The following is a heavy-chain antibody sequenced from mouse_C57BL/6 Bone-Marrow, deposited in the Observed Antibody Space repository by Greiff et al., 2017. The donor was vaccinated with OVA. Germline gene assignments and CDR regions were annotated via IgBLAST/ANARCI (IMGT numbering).Heavy chain of an antibody. CDR2: ISSGGDYI. CDR1: GFTFSSYA. Sequence: EVKLMESGEGLVKPGGSLKLSCAASGFTFSSYAMSWVRQTPEKRLEWVAYISSGGDYIYYADTVKGRFTISRDNARNTLYLQMSILKSEDTAMYYCTRLLDAMDYWGQGTSVTVSS. CDR3: TRLLDAMDY. J-gene: IGHJ4*01. V-gene: IGHV5-9-1*02. D-gene: IGHD2-1*01.